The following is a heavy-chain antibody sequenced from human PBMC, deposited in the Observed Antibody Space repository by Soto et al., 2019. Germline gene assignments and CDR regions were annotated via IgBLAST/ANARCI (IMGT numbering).Heavy chain of an antibody. J-gene: IGHJ5*02. Sequence: QVQLVQSGAEVKKPGASVKVSCKASGYTSTSYDITWGRQATGQGLEWMGWMNPNSGNTGYAQKFQGRVTMTRNTSISTAYMELSSLRSEDTAVYYCASGITIFGVVDPGGQGTLVTVSS. CDR2: MNPNSGNT. V-gene: IGHV1-8*01. D-gene: IGHD3-3*01. CDR3: ASGITIFGVVDP. CDR1: GYTSTSYD.